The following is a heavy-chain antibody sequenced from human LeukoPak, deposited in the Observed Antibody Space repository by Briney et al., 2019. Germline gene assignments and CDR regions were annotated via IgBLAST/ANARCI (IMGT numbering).Heavy chain of an antibody. CDR3: ARRRLGIGFDP. V-gene: IGHV3-48*03. Sequence: GGSLRLSCAASGFTFDDYAMNWVRQAPGKGLEWVSYISSSGSTIYYAGSVKGRFTISRDNAKNSLYLQMNSLRAEDTAVYYCARRRLGIGFDPWGQGTLVTVSS. J-gene: IGHJ5*02. CDR2: ISSSGSTI. CDR1: GFTFDDYA. D-gene: IGHD7-27*01.